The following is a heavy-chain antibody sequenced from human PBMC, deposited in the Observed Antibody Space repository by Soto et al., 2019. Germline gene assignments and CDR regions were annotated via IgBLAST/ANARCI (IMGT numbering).Heavy chain of an antibody. Sequence: SVKVSCKASGGTFSSYAISWVRQAPGQGLEWMGGIIPIFGTANYAQKFRGRVTITADESTSTAYMELSSLRSEDTAVYYCASYYYDSSGYSHYFDYWGQGTLVTVSS. J-gene: IGHJ4*02. V-gene: IGHV1-69*13. CDR2: IIPIFGTA. CDR1: GGTFSSYA. D-gene: IGHD3-22*01. CDR3: ASYYYDSSGYSHYFDY.